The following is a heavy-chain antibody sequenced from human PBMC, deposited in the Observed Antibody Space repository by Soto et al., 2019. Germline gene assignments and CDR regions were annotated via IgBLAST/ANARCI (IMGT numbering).Heavy chain of an antibody. V-gene: IGHV3-23*01. J-gene: IGHJ5*02. D-gene: IGHD4-4*01. Sequence: GGSLRLSCVAAGFTFSSAAMNWGRQAPGKGLEWVSIISDTGTRTHYADSVKGRFTISRDNSKNTLYLDMNSLRAEDTAVYYCAKSLDIHYKNWFDPWGQGTLVTVSS. CDR3: AKSLDIHYKNWFDP. CDR1: GFTFSSAA. CDR2: ISDTGTRT.